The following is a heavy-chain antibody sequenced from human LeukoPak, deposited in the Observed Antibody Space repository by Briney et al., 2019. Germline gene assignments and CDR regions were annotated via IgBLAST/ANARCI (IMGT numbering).Heavy chain of an antibody. J-gene: IGHJ4*02. CDR3: ARGRGGTFKYYFDY. V-gene: IGHV1-8*01. Sequence: GASVKVSCKASGYTFTSYDINWVRQATGQGLEWMGWMNPNSCNTGYAQKFQGRGTMTRNTSISTAYMELSSLRSEDTAVYYCARGRGGTFKYYFDYWGQGTLVTVSS. CDR2: MNPNSCNT. CDR1: GYTFTSYD. D-gene: IGHD2-15*01.